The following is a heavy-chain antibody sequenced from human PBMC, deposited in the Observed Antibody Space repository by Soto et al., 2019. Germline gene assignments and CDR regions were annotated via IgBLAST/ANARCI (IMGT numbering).Heavy chain of an antibody. CDR2: ISYDGSNK. D-gene: IGHD1-1*01. J-gene: IGHJ6*02. CDR3: AKWKGGIYYYYGMDV. V-gene: IGHV3-30*18. Sequence: QVQLVESGGGVVQPGRSLRLSCAASGFTFSSYGMHWVRQAPGKGLEWVAVISYDGSNKYYADSVKGRFTISRHNSKNTLYLQMNSLRAEDTAVYYCAKWKGGIYYYYGMDVWGQGTTVTVSS. CDR1: GFTFSSYG.